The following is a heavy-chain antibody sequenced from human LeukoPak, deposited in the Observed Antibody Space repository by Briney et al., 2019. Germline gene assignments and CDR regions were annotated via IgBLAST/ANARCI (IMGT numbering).Heavy chain of an antibody. J-gene: IGHJ3*02. D-gene: IGHD3-16*01. CDR2: INPNSGGT. CDR1: GYTFTSYG. CDR3: ARPRTEEKKDSVWGTLRGADDLDI. V-gene: IGHV1-2*02. Sequence: EASVKVSCKASGYTFTSYGISWVRQAPGQGLEWMGWINPNSGGTNYAQKFQGRVTMTRDTSIYTVYMDVRRLRSDDTAVYYCARPRTEEKKDSVWGTLRGADDLDIWGQGTLVTVSS.